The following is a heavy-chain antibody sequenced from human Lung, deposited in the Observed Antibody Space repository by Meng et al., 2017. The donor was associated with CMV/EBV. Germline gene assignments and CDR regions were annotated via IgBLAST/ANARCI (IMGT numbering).Heavy chain of an antibody. J-gene: IGHJ4*02. Sequence: SCAASGFTFSSYAMHWVRQAPGKGLEWVAVISYDGSNKYYADSVKGRFTIFRDNSNNMLYLQMNSLRADDTAVYFCARLGGEWELLFRGGQGTLVTVSS. CDR2: ISYDGSNK. V-gene: IGHV3-30*04. D-gene: IGHD1-26*01. CDR3: ARLGGEWELLFR. CDR1: GFTFSSYA.